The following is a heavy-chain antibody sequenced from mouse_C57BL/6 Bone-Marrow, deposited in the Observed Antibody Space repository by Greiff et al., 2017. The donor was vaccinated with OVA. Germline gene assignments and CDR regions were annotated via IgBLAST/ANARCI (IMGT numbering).Heavy chain of an antibody. CDR3: ARLDYFDY. CDR1: GYTFTSYG. J-gene: IGHJ2*01. CDR2: IYPRSGNT. V-gene: IGHV1-81*01. Sequence: VQLQESGAELARPGASVKLSCKASGYTFTSYGICWVQQRTGQGLEWIGAIYPRSGNTYYNEKFKGKATLTADKSSSTAYMELRSLTSEDSAVYFCARLDYFDYWGQGTTLTVSS.